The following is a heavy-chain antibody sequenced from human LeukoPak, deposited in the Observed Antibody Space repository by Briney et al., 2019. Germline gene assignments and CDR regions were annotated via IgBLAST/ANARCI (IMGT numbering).Heavy chain of an antibody. CDR1: VFTVSSNY. J-gene: IGHJ4*02. D-gene: IGHD3-22*01. V-gene: IGHV3-53*01. Sequence: PGGSLRLSCAASVFTVSSNYMSWVRQAPGKGLEWVSVIYSGGSTYYADSVKGRFTISRDNSKNTLYLQMNSLRAGDTVVYFCARGFDSSGYGPFDYWGEETLLTVSS. CDR2: IYSGGST. CDR3: ARGFDSSGYGPFDY.